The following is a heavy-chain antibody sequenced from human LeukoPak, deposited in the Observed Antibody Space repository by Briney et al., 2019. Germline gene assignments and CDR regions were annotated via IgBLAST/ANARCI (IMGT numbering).Heavy chain of an antibody. CDR3: ARYVVYGSGKYYFDY. J-gene: IGHJ4*02. D-gene: IGHD3-10*01. V-gene: IGHV4-39*01. Sequence: SETLSLTCTVSGGSLSSTTYYWRWLRQPPGKGLEWLASISYSGSFFYNPSVKSRVTISLGASENQSALKLSSVTAADTAVYYCARYVVYGSGKYYFDYWGQGTLGTVSS. CDR1: GGSLSSTTYY. CDR2: ISYSGSF.